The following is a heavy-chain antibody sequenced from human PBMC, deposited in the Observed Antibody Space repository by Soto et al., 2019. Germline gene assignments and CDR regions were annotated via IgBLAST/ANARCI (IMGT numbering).Heavy chain of an antibody. CDR2: INHRGST. V-gene: IGHV4-31*03. D-gene: IGHD6-13*01. J-gene: IGHJ4*02. Sequence: TLSLTCPVSGYPISSDGYYWTWIRQYPGKGLEWIGYINHRGSTYYNPSLKSRVSISVDMSKNQFSLKLTSVTAADTAVYYCASLPHPQIAAAGIDYWGQGTLVPVSS. CDR3: ASLPHPQIAAAGIDY. CDR1: GYPISSDGYY.